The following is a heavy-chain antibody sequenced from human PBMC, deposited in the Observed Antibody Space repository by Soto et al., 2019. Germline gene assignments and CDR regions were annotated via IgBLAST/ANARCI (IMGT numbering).Heavy chain of an antibody. CDR1: GFTFNRAW. CDR3: TTHCTNGACYKSRSDY. J-gene: IGHJ4*02. D-gene: IGHD2-8*01. Sequence: PGGSLRLSCAVSGFTFNRAWMTWVRQAPGKGLEWVGHIKSKIEGGTADYAAPVKGKFTISRDDSENTLYLQMNSLTTEDTAVYYCTTHCTNGACYKSRSDYWGQGTLVTVSS. V-gene: IGHV3-15*01. CDR2: IKSKIEGGTA.